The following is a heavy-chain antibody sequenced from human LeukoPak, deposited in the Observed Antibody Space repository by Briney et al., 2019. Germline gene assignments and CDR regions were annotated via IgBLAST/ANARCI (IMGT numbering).Heavy chain of an antibody. J-gene: IGHJ4*02. CDR1: GFTFSSYA. Sequence: GGSLRLSCAASGFTFSSYAMHWVRQAPGKGLEWVAVISYDGSNKYYADSVKGRFTISRDNSKNTLYLQMNSLRAEDTAVYYCARSLPPGWYYFDYWGQGTLVTVSS. CDR3: ARSLPPGWYYFDY. CDR2: ISYDGSNK. V-gene: IGHV3-30-3*01. D-gene: IGHD2-15*01.